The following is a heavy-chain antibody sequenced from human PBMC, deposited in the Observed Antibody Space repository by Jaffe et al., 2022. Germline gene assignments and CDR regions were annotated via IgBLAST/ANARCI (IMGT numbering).Heavy chain of an antibody. CDR1: GDSLNSFG. J-gene: IGHJ3*02. CDR3: AKSKVTTMTRRVFEI. Sequence: QVQLQESGPGLVKPSETLSLTCTVSGDSLNSFGWSWIRQPPGKGLEWIGYISDTGRTNYKTSLKSRVTISRDTSKNQFSLKLTSVTAADTALYYCAKSKVTTMTRRVFEIWGQGTMVTVSS. CDR2: ISDTGRT. V-gene: IGHV4-4*09. D-gene: IGHD4-17*01.